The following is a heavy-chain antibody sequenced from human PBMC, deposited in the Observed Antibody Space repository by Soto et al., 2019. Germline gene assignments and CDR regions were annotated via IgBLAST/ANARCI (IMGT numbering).Heavy chain of an antibody. V-gene: IGHV1-69*13. CDR2: IIPIFGTA. CDR3: ARQAVVVAATTEEYDYVWGSYPPDY. Sequence: GASVKVSCKASGGTFSSYAISWVRRAPGQGLEWMGGIIPIFGTANYAQKFQGRVTITADESTSTAYMELSSLRSEDTAVYYCARQAVVVAATTEEYDYVWGSYPPDYWGQGTLVTVSS. J-gene: IGHJ4*02. CDR1: GGTFSSYA. D-gene: IGHD3-16*02.